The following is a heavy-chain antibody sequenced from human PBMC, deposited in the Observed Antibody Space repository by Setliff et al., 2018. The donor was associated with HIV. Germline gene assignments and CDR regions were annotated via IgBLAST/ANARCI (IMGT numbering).Heavy chain of an antibody. CDR1: GLTFSSYG. D-gene: IGHD5-18*01. CDR3: ARDLGLGNSYGRTDY. CDR2: IWYDGSNK. V-gene: IGHV3-33*01. J-gene: IGHJ4*02. Sequence: GGSLRLSCAASGLTFSSYGMHWVRQAPGKGLEWVAVIWYDGSNKYYADSVKGRFTISRDNSKNTLYLQMNSLRAEDTAVYYCARDLGLGNSYGRTDYWGQGTLVTVSS.